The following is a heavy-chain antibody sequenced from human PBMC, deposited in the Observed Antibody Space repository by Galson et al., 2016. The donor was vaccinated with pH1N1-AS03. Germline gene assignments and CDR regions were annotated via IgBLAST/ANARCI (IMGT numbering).Heavy chain of an antibody. CDR2: IYHSGST. Sequence: ETLSLTCAVSGYSISSGYYWGWIRQPPGKGLEWIGSIYHSGSTYYNPSLPSRVTISVDTSKNRFSLKVTSVTAADTAVYYCARVGKYFDFWSGYSDFDYWGQGTLVTVSS. CDR1: GYSISSGYY. CDR3: ARVGKYFDFWSGYSDFDY. V-gene: IGHV4-38-2*01. D-gene: IGHD3-3*01. J-gene: IGHJ4*02.